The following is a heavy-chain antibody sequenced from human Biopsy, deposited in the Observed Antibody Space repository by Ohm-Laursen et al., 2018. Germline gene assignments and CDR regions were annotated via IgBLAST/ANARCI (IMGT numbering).Heavy chain of an antibody. V-gene: IGHV1-24*01. J-gene: IGHJ4*02. Sequence: SVKVSCKVSGYTLNELSMHWVRQIPGKGLEWMGGFAPENGKTVYAEKFQGRVTMTEDTSTDTVYMEVTSLRSDDTAVYYCATGPYYDTRFYYNVRPFDFWGQGTLVTVSS. CDR3: ATGPYYDTRFYYNVRPFDF. CDR2: FAPENGKT. D-gene: IGHD3-10*01. CDR1: GYTLNELS.